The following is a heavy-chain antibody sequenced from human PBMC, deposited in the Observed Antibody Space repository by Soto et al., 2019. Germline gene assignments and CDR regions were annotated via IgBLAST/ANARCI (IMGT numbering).Heavy chain of an antibody. Sequence: ASGKVSCKASGYTFTSYGISWVRQAPGQGLEWMGWISAYNGNTNYAQKLQGRVTMTTDTSTSTAYMELRSLRSDDTAVYYCARDEKSSYLITMVRGVSSHVYYYYGMDVWGQGTTVTVSS. CDR3: ARDEKSSYLITMVRGVSSHVYYYYGMDV. D-gene: IGHD3-10*01. CDR1: GYTFTSYG. CDR2: ISAYNGNT. V-gene: IGHV1-18*01. J-gene: IGHJ6*02.